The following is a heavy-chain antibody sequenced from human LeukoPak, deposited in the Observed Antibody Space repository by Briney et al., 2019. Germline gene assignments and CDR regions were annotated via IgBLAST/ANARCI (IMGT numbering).Heavy chain of an antibody. CDR3: ARGRGYSSGWYPITGGYYYYYMDV. CDR2: MNPNSGNT. D-gene: IGHD6-19*01. J-gene: IGHJ6*03. Sequence: ASVKVSCKASGYTFTSYDINWVRQATGQGLEWMGWMNPNSGNTGYAQKFQGRVTMTRNTSIRTAYMELSSLRSEDTAVYYCARGRGYSSGWYPITGGYYYYYMDVWGKGTTVTISS. CDR1: GYTFTSYD. V-gene: IGHV1-8*01.